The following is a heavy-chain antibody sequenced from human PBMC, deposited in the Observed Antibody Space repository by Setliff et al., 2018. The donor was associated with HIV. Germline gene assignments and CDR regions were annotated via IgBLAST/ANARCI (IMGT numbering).Heavy chain of an antibody. J-gene: IGHJ6*03. Sequence: SETLSLTCTVSGGSISSYYWNWIRQPPGKGLEWIGEINHRGGTNYNPSLKSRVTISVDTSKNQFSLNLTSVTAADTAVYYCASSQGYDFWSGPTGYYMDVWGKGTTVTVSS. CDR2: INHRGGT. V-gene: IGHV4-34*01. CDR1: GGSISSYY. D-gene: IGHD3-3*01. CDR3: ASSQGYDFWSGPTGYYMDV.